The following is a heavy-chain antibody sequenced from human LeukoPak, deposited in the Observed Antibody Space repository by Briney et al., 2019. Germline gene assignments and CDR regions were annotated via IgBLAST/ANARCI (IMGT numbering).Heavy chain of an antibody. CDR3: ASGGPRSSSTWTDG. CDR1: GFTFSSYW. J-gene: IGHJ4*02. V-gene: IGHV3-74*01. CDR2: INSDGSST. Sequence: GGSLRLSCAAAGFTFSSYWMHWVRQAQGKGLVWVSRINSDGSSTNYADSVKGRFTISRDNAKNTLYLQMISLRAEDTAVYYCASGGPRSSSTWTDGWGQGTLVTVSS. D-gene: IGHD6-13*01.